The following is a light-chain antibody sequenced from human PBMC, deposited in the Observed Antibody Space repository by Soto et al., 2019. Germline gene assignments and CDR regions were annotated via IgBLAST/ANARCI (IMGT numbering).Light chain of an antibody. CDR3: QQSHSSPLS. J-gene: IGKJ4*01. CDR2: TAS. CDR1: QSIVRN. V-gene: IGKV1-39*01. Sequence: IQMTQSPSSLSASVGYRVTITCRANQSIVRNLKWYQQKPGKAPELLIYTASNLESGVPSRFSGSGSGTDFALTISSLQPEDSAVYYCQQSHSSPLSFGGGTKVDIK.